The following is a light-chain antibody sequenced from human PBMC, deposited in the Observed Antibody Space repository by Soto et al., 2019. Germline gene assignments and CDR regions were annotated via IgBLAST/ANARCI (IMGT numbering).Light chain of an antibody. CDR1: SIDFDSYNR. J-gene: IGLJ1*01. CDR2: EVS. V-gene: IGLV2-18*01. Sequence: QSALTQPPSVSGSPGQSVTISCTGTSIDFDSYNRVSWYQRPPGTGPKLMIYEVSNRPSGVPDRFSGSKSGNTASLTISGLQAEDEAEYYCSLYTTDSTYVFXTGTKVTVL. CDR3: SLYTTDSTYV.